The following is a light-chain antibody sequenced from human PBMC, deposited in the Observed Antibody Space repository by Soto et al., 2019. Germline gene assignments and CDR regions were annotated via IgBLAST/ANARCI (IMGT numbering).Light chain of an antibody. Sequence: QSALTQPASVSGSPGQSITISCTGTSSDVGSYDLVSWYQHHPGKAPKLMIYEVSNRPSGVSNRFSGSKSGNTASLTISGLQAEDEADYFCCSYAGSSTFYVFGIGTKLTVL. CDR2: EVS. J-gene: IGLJ1*01. CDR3: CSYAGSSTFYV. CDR1: SSDVGSYDL. V-gene: IGLV2-23*02.